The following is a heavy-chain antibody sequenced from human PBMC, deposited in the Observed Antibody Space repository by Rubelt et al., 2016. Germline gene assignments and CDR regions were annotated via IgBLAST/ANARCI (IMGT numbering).Heavy chain of an antibody. D-gene: IGHD2-2*02. CDR1: GFTFSSYS. Sequence: GGSLRLSCAASGFTFSSYSMNWVRQAPGKGLEWVSYISSSSSSTIYYADSVKGRFTISRDNAKNSLYLQMNSLRAEDTAVYYCARETYPIPGSFDYWGQGTLVTVSS. CDR3: ARETYPIPGSFDY. J-gene: IGHJ4*02. V-gene: IGHV3-48*01. CDR2: ISSSSSSTI.